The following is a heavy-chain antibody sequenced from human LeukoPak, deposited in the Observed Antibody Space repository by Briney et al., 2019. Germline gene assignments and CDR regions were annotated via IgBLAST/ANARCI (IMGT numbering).Heavy chain of an antibody. CDR1: GYTFTSYG. J-gene: IGHJ4*02. D-gene: IGHD2-2*01. V-gene: IGHV1-18*04. CDR2: ISAYNGNT. Sequence: ASVKVSCKASGYTFTSYGISWVRQAPGQGLEWMGWISAYNGNTNYAQKLQGRVTMTTDTSTSTAYMELRSLRSDDTAVYYCARDLGVVAAADYFDYWGQGTLVTVSS. CDR3: ARDLGVVAAADYFDY.